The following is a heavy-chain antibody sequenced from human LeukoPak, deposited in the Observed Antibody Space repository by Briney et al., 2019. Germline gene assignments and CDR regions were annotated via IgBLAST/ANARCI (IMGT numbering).Heavy chain of an antibody. V-gene: IGHV4-59*01. J-gene: IGHJ3*02. CDR1: GGSISGFY. CDR2: IYYSGST. D-gene: IGHD3-22*01. CDR3: ASYYDSSGYYPDAFDI. Sequence: SETLSLTCTVSGGSISGFYWSWIRQPPGKGLEWIGYIYYSGSTNYNPSLKSRVTISVDTSKNQFPLKLSSVTAADTAVYYCASYYDSSGYYPDAFDIWGQGTMVTVSS.